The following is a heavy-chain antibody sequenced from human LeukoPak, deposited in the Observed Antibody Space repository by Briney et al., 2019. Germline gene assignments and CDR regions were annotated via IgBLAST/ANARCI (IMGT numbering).Heavy chain of an antibody. CDR1: GFTFSSYW. V-gene: IGHV3-7*01. J-gene: IGHJ4*02. D-gene: IGHD6-19*01. CDR2: IKQDGSEK. Sequence: GGSLRLSCAASGFTFSSYWMSWVRQAPWKGLEWVANIKQDGSEKYYVDSVKGRFTISRDNAKNSLYLQMNSLRAEDTAVYYCASRDSSGWYEVSGPRFDYWGKGPLVTVSS. CDR3: ASRDSSGWYEVSGPRFDY.